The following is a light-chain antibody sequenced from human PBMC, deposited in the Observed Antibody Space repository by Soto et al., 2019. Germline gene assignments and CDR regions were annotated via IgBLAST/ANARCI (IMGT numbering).Light chain of an antibody. J-gene: IGKJ1*01. CDR3: QQYNSYSWT. CDR1: QSISSW. V-gene: IGKV1-5*03. Sequence: DIQMTQSPSTLSASVGDRVTITCRASQSISSWLAGYQQKPGKAPKLLIYTASSLESGVPSRFSGSGYGTEFTLTISSLQPDDFATYYCQQYNSYSWTFGQGTKVEIK. CDR2: TAS.